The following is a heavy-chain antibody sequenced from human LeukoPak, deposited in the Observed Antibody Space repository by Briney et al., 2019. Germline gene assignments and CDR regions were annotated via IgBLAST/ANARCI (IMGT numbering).Heavy chain of an antibody. V-gene: IGHV1-2*02. J-gene: IGHJ4*02. CDR1: GYTFTGYY. Sequence: GASVKVSCKASGYTFTGYYMHWVRQAPGQGLEWMGWINPNSGGTNYAQKFQGRVTMTRDTSISTAYMELSRLRSDDTAVYYCARKKYYDFWSGYSPFDYWGQGTLVTVSS. D-gene: IGHD3-3*01. CDR2: INPNSGGT. CDR3: ARKKYYDFWSGYSPFDY.